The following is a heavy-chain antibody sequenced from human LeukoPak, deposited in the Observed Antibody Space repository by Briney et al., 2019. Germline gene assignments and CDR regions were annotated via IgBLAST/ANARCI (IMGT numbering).Heavy chain of an antibody. CDR2: ISGSGGST. D-gene: IGHD1-26*01. Sequence: GGSLRLSCAASGFTFSNYAMSWVRQAPGKGLEWVSAISGSGGSTYYADSVKARFTISRDNSKNTLYLQMNSLRAEDTAIYYCAKRPSGSYQPFYFDYWGQGTLVTVSS. CDR3: AKRPSGSYQPFYFDY. J-gene: IGHJ4*02. V-gene: IGHV3-23*01. CDR1: GFTFSNYA.